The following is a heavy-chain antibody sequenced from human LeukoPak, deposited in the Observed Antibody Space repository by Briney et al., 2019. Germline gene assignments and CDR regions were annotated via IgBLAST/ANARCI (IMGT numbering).Heavy chain of an antibody. Sequence: PGGSLRLSRAGSGFTFSSDWMSWVRQAPGKGLEWVANINQDGSERNYVDSVKGRFTISRDNAQSSVFLQMNSLGVEDTAVYYCATHTDWRFDYWGQGTLVSVSS. CDR3: ATHTDWRFDY. CDR2: INQDGSER. J-gene: IGHJ4*02. V-gene: IGHV3-7*01. CDR1: GFTFSSDW. D-gene: IGHD3-9*01.